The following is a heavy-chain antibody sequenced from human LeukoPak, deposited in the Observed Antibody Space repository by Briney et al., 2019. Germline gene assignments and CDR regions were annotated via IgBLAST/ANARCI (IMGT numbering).Heavy chain of an antibody. V-gene: IGHV3-23*01. D-gene: IGHD5-18*01. CDR1: GFTFSSYA. CDR2: ISGSGGST. Sequence: GGSLRLSCAASGFTFSSYAMSWVRQAPGNGLEWVSAISGSGGSTYYADSVRGRFTISRDNAKNSLYLQMNSLRDEDTAVYYCARERGYNYGYSDYWGQGTLVTVSS. CDR3: ARERGYNYGYSDY. J-gene: IGHJ4*02.